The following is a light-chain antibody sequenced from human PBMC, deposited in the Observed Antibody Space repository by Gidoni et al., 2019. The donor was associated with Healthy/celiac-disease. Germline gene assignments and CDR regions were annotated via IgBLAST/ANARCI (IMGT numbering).Light chain of an antibody. Sequence: DIQMTQPPSSLSASVGDRVTITCRASQSISSYLNWYQQKPGKAPKLLIYAASSLQSGVPSRFSGSGSGTDFTLTISSLQPEDFATYYLQQSYSTLWTFGQGTRVEIK. CDR3: QQSYSTLWT. CDR1: QSISSY. CDR2: AAS. J-gene: IGKJ1*01. V-gene: IGKV1-39*01.